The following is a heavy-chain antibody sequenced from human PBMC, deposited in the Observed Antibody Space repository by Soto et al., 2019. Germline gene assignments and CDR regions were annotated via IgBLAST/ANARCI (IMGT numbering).Heavy chain of an antibody. D-gene: IGHD5-18*01. CDR1: GYTFTSYD. J-gene: IGHJ3*02. CDR2: MNPNSGNT. Sequence: QVQLVQSGAEVKKPGASVKVSCKASGYTFTSYDINWVRQATGQGLEWMGWMNPNSGNTGYAQKFQGRVTMTRNTSISTAYVELSSRRSEDKAVYYCARGHSYSYGSDAFDIWGQGTMVTVSS. V-gene: IGHV1-8*01. CDR3: ARGHSYSYGSDAFDI.